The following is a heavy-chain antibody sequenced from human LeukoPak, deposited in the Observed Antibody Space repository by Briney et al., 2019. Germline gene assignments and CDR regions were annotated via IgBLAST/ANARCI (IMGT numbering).Heavy chain of an antibody. J-gene: IGHJ4*02. CDR1: GFTFSSYA. D-gene: IGHD6-19*01. CDR2: ISYDGSNK. V-gene: IGHV3-30-3*01. Sequence: GGSLRLSCAASGFTFSSYAMHWVRQAPGKGLEWVAVISYDGSNKYYADSVKGRFTISRDNSKNTLYLQMNSLRAEDTAVYYCARDGVAGTFDYWGQGTLVTVSS. CDR3: ARDGVAGTFDY.